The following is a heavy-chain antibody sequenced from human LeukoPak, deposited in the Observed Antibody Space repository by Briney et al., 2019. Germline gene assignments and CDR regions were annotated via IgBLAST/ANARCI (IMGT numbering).Heavy chain of an antibody. CDR2: ISGSGGST. V-gene: IGHV3-23*01. D-gene: IGHD6-13*01. CDR3: AKVAAAAGPLSAYYYYGMDV. CDR1: GFTFSSYA. Sequence: GGSLRLSCAASGFTFSSYAMSWVRQAPGKGLEWVPAISGSGGSTYYADSVKGRFTISRDNSKNTLYLQMNSLRAEDTAVYYCAKVAAAAGPLSAYYYYGMDVWGQGTTVTVSS. J-gene: IGHJ6*02.